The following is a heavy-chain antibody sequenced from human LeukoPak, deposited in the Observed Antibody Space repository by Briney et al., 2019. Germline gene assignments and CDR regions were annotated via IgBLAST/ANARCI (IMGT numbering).Heavy chain of an antibody. CDR3: ARAFYGGNIDY. D-gene: IGHD4-23*01. CDR2: IYYSGST. J-gene: IGHJ4*02. CDR1: GGSISSYY. Sequence: SETLSLTCTVSGGSISSYYWSWIRQPPGKGLEWIGYIYYSGSTNYNPSLKSRVTISVDTSKNQFSLKLSSVTAADTAVYYCARAFYGGNIDYWGQGTLVTVSS. V-gene: IGHV4-59*01.